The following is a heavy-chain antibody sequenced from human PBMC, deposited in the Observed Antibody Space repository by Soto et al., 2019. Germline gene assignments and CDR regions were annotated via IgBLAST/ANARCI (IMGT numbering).Heavy chain of an antibody. V-gene: IGHV3-11*01. CDR2: ISSSGSTI. Sequence: GGSLRLSCAASGFTFSDYYMRWVRQAPGKGLEWVSYISSSGSTIYYADSVKGRFTISRDNAKNSLYLQMNSLRAEDTAVYYCARGLDCSGGSCYSFGGTFDIWGQGTMVTVSS. D-gene: IGHD2-15*01. CDR1: GFTFSDYY. CDR3: ARGLDCSGGSCYSFGGTFDI. J-gene: IGHJ3*02.